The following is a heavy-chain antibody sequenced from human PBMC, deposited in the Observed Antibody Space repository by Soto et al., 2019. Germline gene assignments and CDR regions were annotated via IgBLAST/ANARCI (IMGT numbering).Heavy chain of an antibody. J-gene: IGHJ4*02. Sequence: VASVKVSCKASGYTFTSYDINWVRPATGQGLEWMGWMNPNSGNTGYAQKFQGRVTMTRNTSISTAYMELSSLRSEDTAVYYCARTTIFGRYQDAWGQGTLVTVSS. D-gene: IGHD3-3*01. CDR1: GYTFTSYD. CDR3: ARTTIFGRYQDA. V-gene: IGHV1-8*01. CDR2: MNPNSGNT.